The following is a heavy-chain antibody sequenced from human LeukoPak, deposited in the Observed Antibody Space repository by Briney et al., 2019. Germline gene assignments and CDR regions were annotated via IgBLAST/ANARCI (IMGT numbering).Heavy chain of an antibody. J-gene: IGHJ4*02. CDR1: GYSVISYG. CDR2: ISGHNGKT. D-gene: IGHD1-26*01. CDR3: GKDQWELPSTYDF. V-gene: IGHV1-18*04. Sequence: ALVKACCKASGYSVISYGISWVSQAPGQGLEWMGCISGHNGKTNDAQKFKGRVTMTTETSTSTAYKVLRSLRSDDTAVYYCGKDQWELPSTYDFWGQGTLVTVSS.